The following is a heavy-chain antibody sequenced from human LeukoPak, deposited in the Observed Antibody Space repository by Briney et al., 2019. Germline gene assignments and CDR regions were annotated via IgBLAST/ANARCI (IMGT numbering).Heavy chain of an antibody. CDR1: GGSISPYY. CDR2: IHYSGST. V-gene: IGHV4-59*01. J-gene: IGHJ5*02. D-gene: IGHD4-17*01. CDR3: ARNWAYGDEPYNWFDP. Sequence: SETLSLTCTVSGGSISPYYWSWIRQPPGKGLEWIGYIHYSGSTDYNPSLKSRVSMSVDTSKNQFSLKLNSVTAADTAVCYCARNWAYGDEPYNWFDPWGQGTLVTVSS.